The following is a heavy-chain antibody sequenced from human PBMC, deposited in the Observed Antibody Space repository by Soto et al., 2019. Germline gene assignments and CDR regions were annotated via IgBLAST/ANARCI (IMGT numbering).Heavy chain of an antibody. J-gene: IGHJ6*02. CDR3: AKDHVECPDPYYYHYGMNV. Sequence: PGGSLRLSCAASGFTFSSYAMSWVRQAPGKGLEWVSAISGSGGSTYYADSVKGRFTISRDNSKNTLYLQMNSLRAEDTAVYYCAKDHVECPDPYYYHYGMNVWGQATTGTVSS. CDR1: GFTFSSYA. CDR2: ISGSGGST. V-gene: IGHV3-23*01. D-gene: IGHD3-3*01.